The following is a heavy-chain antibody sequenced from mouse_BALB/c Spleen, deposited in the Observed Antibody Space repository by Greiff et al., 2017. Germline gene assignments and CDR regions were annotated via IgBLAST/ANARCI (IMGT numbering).Heavy chain of an antibody. CDR2: ISNGGGST. J-gene: IGHJ3*01. V-gene: IGHV5-12-2*01. Sequence: DVKLVESGGGLVQPGGSLKLSCAASGFTFSSYTMSWVRQTPEKRLEWVAYISNGGGSTYYPDTVKGRFTISRDNAKNTLYLQMSSLKSEDTAMYYCARHDLDDGPWFAYWGQGTLVTVSA. CDR3: ARHDLDDGPWFAY. CDR1: GFTFSSYT. D-gene: IGHD1-2*01.